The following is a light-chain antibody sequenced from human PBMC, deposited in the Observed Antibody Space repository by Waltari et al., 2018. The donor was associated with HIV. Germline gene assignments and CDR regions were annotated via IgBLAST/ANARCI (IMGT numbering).Light chain of an antibody. J-gene: IGLJ2*01. V-gene: IGLV2-11*01. CDR1: SSDVGCYNY. CDR2: DVS. CDR3: CSYAGSYTLV. Sequence: QSALTQPRSVSGSPGQSVTISCTGTSSDVGCYNYVSWYPQHQGKAPKLMIYDVSKRRSGVPDLFSGTKSGNTASLTMSGLQAEDEADYYCCSYAGSYTLVFGGGTKRTVL.